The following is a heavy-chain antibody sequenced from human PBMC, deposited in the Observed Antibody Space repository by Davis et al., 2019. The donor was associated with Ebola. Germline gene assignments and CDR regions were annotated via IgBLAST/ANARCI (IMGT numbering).Heavy chain of an antibody. CDR3: ARDIYTMIVVVLPQGLDY. Sequence: ASVKVSCKVSGYTLTELSMHWVRQAPGKGLEWMGGFDPEDGETIYAQKFQGRVTMTEDTSTDTAYMELRSLRSDDTAVYYCARDIYTMIVVVLPQGLDYWGQGTLVTVSS. CDR2: FDPEDGET. D-gene: IGHD3-22*01. J-gene: IGHJ4*02. V-gene: IGHV1-24*01. CDR1: GYTLTELS.